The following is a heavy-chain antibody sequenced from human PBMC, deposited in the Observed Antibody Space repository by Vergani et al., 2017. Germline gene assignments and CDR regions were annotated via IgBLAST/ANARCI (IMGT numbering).Heavy chain of an antibody. J-gene: IGHJ3*02. CDR1: GGSISSYN. Sequence: QVQLQESGPGLVKPSETLSLTCTVSGGSISSYNWSWIRQPPGKGLEWIGYIYYSGSTNYNPSLKSRVTISVDTSKNQFSLKLSSVTAADTAVYYCARARIAARPEDAFDIWGQGTMVTVSS. CDR2: IYYSGST. V-gene: IGHV4-59*01. D-gene: IGHD6-6*01. CDR3: ARARIAARPEDAFDI.